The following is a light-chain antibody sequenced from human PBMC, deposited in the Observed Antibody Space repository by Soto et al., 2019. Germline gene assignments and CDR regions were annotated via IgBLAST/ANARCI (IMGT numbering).Light chain of an antibody. V-gene: IGLV3-21*04. Sequence: SYELTQPPSVSVAPGKTARITCGGNNIGSKSVHWYQHKPGQAPVLVIYYDSDRPSGIPERFSGSNSGNTATLTISRVEAGDEADSYCQVWDSSSDHVVFGGGTKLTVL. CDR2: YDS. J-gene: IGLJ2*01. CDR1: NIGSKS. CDR3: QVWDSSSDHVV.